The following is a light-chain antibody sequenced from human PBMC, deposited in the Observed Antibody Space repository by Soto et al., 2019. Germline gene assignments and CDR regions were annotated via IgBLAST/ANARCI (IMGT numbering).Light chain of an antibody. CDR1: SSDVGSYNL. CDR2: EGS. V-gene: IGLV2-23*01. CDR3: CSYAGSSPWV. J-gene: IGLJ3*02. Sequence: QSALTQPASVSGSPGQSITISCTGTSSDVGSYNLVSWYQQHPGKAPKLMICEGSERPSGVSNRFSGSKSGNTASLTISGLQAEDEADYYCCSYAGSSPWVFGGGTKLTVL.